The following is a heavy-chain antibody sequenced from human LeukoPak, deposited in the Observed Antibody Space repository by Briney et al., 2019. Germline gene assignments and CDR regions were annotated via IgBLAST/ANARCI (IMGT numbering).Heavy chain of an antibody. D-gene: IGHD3-3*01. J-gene: IGHJ3*02. Sequence: GASVKVSCKASGYTFTGYYMHWVRQAPGQGLEWMGWINPNSGGTNYAQKFQGRVTMTRDTSISTAYMELSRLRSDDTAVYYCAREIPDYDFWSTGTIQRGAFDIWGQGTMVTVSS. CDR2: INPNSGGT. CDR3: AREIPDYDFWSTGTIQRGAFDI. V-gene: IGHV1-2*02. CDR1: GYTFTGYY.